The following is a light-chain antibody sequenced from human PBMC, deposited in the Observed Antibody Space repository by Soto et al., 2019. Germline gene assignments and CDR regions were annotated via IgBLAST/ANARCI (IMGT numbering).Light chain of an antibody. CDR1: QSVTGW. Sequence: DFQMTQSPSTLSASVGDRVTITCRASQSVTGWLAWYQQKPGEAPKLLIYDASTLASGVPSRFSGSGSVTQFTLTISSLQPDDSATYYCQQYHSYSPYTFGQGTKLEIK. CDR2: DAS. CDR3: QQYHSYSPYT. V-gene: IGKV1-5*01. J-gene: IGKJ2*01.